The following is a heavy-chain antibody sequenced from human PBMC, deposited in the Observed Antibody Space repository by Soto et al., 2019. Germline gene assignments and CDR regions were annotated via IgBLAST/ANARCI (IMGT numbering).Heavy chain of an antibody. CDR2: INAGSGSS. Sequence: ASVKVSCKASGGTFSSYAISWVRQAPGQGLEWMGWINAGSGSSRYSQNFQGRVTITRDTSASTAYMELSSLIFEDTGVYYCARERAVSANFFDYWGQGTLVTAPQ. CDR1: GGTFSSYA. CDR3: ARERAVSANFFDY. D-gene: IGHD2-21*02. J-gene: IGHJ4*02. V-gene: IGHV1-3*01.